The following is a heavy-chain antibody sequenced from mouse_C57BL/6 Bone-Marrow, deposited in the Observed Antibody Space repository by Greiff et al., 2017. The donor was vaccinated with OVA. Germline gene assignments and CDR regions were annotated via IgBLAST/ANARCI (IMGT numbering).Heavy chain of an antibody. CDR3: ARDGKGGY. CDR1: GYTFTSYW. J-gene: IGHJ2*01. CDR2: IDPSDSYT. V-gene: IGHV1-59*01. D-gene: IGHD2-1*01. Sequence: VQLQQSGAELVRPGTSVKLSCKASGYTFTSYWMHWVKQRPGQGLEWIGVIDPSDSYTNYNQKFKGKATLTVDTSSSTAYMQLISLTSEDSAVYYCARDGKGGYWGQGTTLTVSS.